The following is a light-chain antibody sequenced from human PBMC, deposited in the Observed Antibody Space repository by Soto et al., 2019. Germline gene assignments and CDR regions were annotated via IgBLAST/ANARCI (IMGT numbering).Light chain of an antibody. CDR3: QTWGTGLKV. J-gene: IGLJ3*02. CDR2: LNSDGSH. V-gene: IGLV4-69*01. Sequence: QSVLTQSPSASASLGASVKLTCTLSSGHSSYAIAWHQQQPEKGPRYLMKLNSDGSHSKGDGIPDRFSGSSSGAERYLTISSLQSEDEADYYCQTWGTGLKVFGGGTQLTVL. CDR1: SGHSSYA.